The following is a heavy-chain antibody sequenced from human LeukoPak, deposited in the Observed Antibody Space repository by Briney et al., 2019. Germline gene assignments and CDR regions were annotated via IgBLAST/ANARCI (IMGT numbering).Heavy chain of an antibody. D-gene: IGHD3-22*01. V-gene: IGHV3-23*01. CDR2: ISGSGGST. CDR1: GFTFSIYA. J-gene: IGHJ4*02. CDR3: AKDHYYDSSGSRGGY. Sequence: PGGSLRLSCAASGFTFSIYAMSWVRQAPGKGLEWVSAISGSGGSTYYADSVKGRFTISRDNSKNTLYLQMNSLRAEDTAVYYCAKDHYYDSSGSRGGYWGQGTLVTVSS.